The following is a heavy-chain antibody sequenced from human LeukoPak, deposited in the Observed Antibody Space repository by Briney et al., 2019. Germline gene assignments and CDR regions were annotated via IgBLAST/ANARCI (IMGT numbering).Heavy chain of an antibody. D-gene: IGHD5-24*01. CDR1: GGSISSGDYY. Sequence: SETLSLTCTVSGGSISSGDYYWSWIRQPPGKGLGWIGYIYYSGSTNYNPSLKSRVTISVDTSKNQFSLKLSSVTAADTAVYYCARDRVGGLHPPYYYYYMDVWGKGTTVTVSS. V-gene: IGHV4-61*08. CDR3: ARDRVGGLHPPYYYYYMDV. J-gene: IGHJ6*03. CDR2: IYYSGST.